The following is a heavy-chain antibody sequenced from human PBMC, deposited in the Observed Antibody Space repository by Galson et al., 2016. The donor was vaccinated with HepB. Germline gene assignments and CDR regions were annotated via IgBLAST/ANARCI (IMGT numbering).Heavy chain of an antibody. CDR2: INSDGSST. Sequence: SLRLSCAASGFSINTYWMHWVRQAPGKGLVWVSRINSDGSSTNYADSVKGRFTISRDNAKNTLYLQMNSLRAEDTAVYYCASIRGGATLVGAFDIWGQGTMVTVSS. CDR3: ASIRGGATLVGAFDI. V-gene: IGHV3-74*01. CDR1: GFSINTYW. D-gene: IGHD1-26*01. J-gene: IGHJ3*02.